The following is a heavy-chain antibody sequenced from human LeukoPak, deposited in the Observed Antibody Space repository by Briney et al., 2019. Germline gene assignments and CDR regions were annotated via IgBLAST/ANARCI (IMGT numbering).Heavy chain of an antibody. D-gene: IGHD2-2*02. CDR2: IIPIFGTA. CDR3: ARIPVVPAAIRVTTWFDP. Sequence: SVKVSCKASGGTFSSYAISWVRQAPGQGLEWMGGIIPIFGTANYAQKFQGRVTITADESTSTAYMELSSLRSEDTAVYYCARIPVVPAAIRVTTWFDPWGQGTLVTVSS. J-gene: IGHJ5*02. V-gene: IGHV1-69*13. CDR1: GGTFSSYA.